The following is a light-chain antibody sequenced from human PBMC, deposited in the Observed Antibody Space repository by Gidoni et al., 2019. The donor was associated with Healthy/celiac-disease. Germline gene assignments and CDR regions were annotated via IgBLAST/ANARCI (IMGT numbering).Light chain of an antibody. J-gene: IGKJ2*01. V-gene: IGKV3-11*01. CDR3: QQRSNWFT. CDR2: DAS. Sequence: MVLPQSPAPLSLSPGERAPHSCRASQSFSSSLAWYQQKPDKAPRLLIYDASNRATGIPARFSGSGSGTDFTLTISSLEPEDFAVYYCQQRSNWFTFGQGTKLEIK. CDR1: QSFSSS.